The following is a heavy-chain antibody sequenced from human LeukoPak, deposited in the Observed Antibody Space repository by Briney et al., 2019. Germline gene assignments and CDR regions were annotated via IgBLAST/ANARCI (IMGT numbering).Heavy chain of an antibody. CDR3: ARGSTMIVVDRQDY. CDR2: MFYSGST. V-gene: IGHV4-28*03. D-gene: IGHD3-22*01. J-gene: IGHJ4*02. CDR1: GYSISSSNW. Sequence: SDTLSLTCAVSGYSISSSNWWGWIRQPPGKGLEWIGYMFYSGSTNYNPSLKSRVTISVDTSKNQFSLKLSSVTAADTAVYYCARGSTMIVVDRQDYWGQGTLVTVSS.